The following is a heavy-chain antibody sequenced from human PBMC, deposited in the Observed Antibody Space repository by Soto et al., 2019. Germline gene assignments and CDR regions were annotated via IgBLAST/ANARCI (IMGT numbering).Heavy chain of an antibody. Sequence: PGGSLRLSLSASGFTFSSYPMSWLRQAAGKWLYWVSAISGRGGSTYYADSVKGRFTIARDNSKNKLYLQMNSLRAEDTAVYYCAKEEAVVPWAQHWAQGALVNVSS. CDR2: ISGRGGST. CDR3: AKEEAVVPWAQH. D-gene: IGHD2-21*01. V-gene: IGHV3-23*01. J-gene: IGHJ4*02. CDR1: GFTFSSYP.